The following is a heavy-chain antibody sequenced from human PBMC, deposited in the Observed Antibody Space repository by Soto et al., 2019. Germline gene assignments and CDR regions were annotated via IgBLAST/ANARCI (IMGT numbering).Heavy chain of an antibody. CDR3: ARYSSGWYIDY. V-gene: IGHV6-1*01. D-gene: IGHD6-19*01. J-gene: IGHJ4*02. CDR1: GDSVSSTSAA. CDR2: TYYRSKWYS. Sequence: PSQTLSLTCAISGDSVSSTSAAWNCIRQSPSRGLEWLGRTYYRSKWYSDYAISVNSRIAITPDTSKNQFSLQLNSVTPEDTAVYYCARYSSGWYIDYWGQGTLVTVSS.